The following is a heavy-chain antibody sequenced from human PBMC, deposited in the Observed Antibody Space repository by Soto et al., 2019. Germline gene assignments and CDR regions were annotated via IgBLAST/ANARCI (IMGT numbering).Heavy chain of an antibody. Sequence: QVQLVESGAGVVQPGRSLRLSCAASGFSFSDYGMHWVRQAPGKGLEWVAAIWYDGSHKYHADSVKDRFTIPRDNSKNTLYLQMDSLRAEDTAVYYCARGATIERGERDFDYWGQGALVTVSS. D-gene: IGHD4-17*01. CDR2: IWYDGSHK. CDR3: ARGATIERGERDFDY. V-gene: IGHV3-33*01. J-gene: IGHJ4*02. CDR1: GFSFSDYG.